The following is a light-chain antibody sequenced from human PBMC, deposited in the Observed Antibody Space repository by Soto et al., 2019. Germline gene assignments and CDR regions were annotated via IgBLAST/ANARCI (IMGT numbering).Light chain of an antibody. CDR3: FSYAGDSVYV. V-gene: IGLV2-23*02. Sequence: QSALTQPASVSGSPRQSITISCTGTNSDVGSYNLVSWFQQHPGKAPKLVIYEVTKRPSGVSDRVSGSKSGNTASLTISGLQAEDEADYYCFSYAGDSVYVFGPGTKVTV. CDR1: NSDVGSYNL. CDR2: EVT. J-gene: IGLJ1*01.